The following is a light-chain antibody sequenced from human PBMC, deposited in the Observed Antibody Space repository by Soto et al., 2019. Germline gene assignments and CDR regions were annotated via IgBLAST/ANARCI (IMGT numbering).Light chain of an antibody. CDR1: QTVRNNY. CDR2: DAS. CDR3: QQFSSYPLT. J-gene: IGKJ4*01. V-gene: IGKV3-20*01. Sequence: FVLTQSPGTLSLSPGERATLSCRASQTVRNNYLAWYQQKPGQAPRLLFYDASSRATGIPDRFSGGGSGTDFTLTISRLEPEDFAVYYCQQFSSYPLTFGGGTKVDIK.